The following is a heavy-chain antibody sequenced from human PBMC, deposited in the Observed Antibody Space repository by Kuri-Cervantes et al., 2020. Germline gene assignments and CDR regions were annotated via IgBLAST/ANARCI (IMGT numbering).Heavy chain of an antibody. CDR1: GGTFSSYT. J-gene: IGHJ6*02. CDR2: IIPILGIA. D-gene: IGHD4-17*01. Sequence: SVKVSCKASGGTFSSYTISWVRQAPGQGLEWMGRIIPILGIANYAQKFQGRVTITADKSTSTAYMELSSLRSEDTAVYYCARASGDDTVKYYYYYYGMDVWGQGTTVTVSS. CDR3: ARASGDDTVKYYYYYYGMDV. V-gene: IGHV1-69*02.